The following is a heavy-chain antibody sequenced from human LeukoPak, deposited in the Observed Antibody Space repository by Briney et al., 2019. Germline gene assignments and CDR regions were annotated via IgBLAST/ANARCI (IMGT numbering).Heavy chain of an antibody. V-gene: IGHV1-18*01. CDR3: SRGGPVAGTHKYFQH. Sequence: ASVKVSCKGSGYPFSTYGISWVRQAPGQGLEWMGWITAYNGNTNYAQNFQGRVTMTTDTSTNTAYMEVRSLRSDDTAVYYCSRGGPVAGTHKYFQHWGQGTLVTVSS. CDR2: ITAYNGNT. J-gene: IGHJ1*01. D-gene: IGHD6-19*01. CDR1: GYPFSTYG.